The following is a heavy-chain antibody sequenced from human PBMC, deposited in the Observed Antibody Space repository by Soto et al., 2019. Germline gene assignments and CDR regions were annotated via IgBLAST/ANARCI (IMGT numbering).Heavy chain of an antibody. CDR2: IYSGGST. J-gene: IGHJ5*02. CDR1: GFTVSSNY. Sequence: GGSLRLSCAASGFTVSSNYMSWVRQAPGKGLEWVSVIYSGGSTYYADSVKGRFTISRDNSKNTLYLQMNSLRAEDTAVYYCARDQWNDGWFDPWGQGTLVTVSS. V-gene: IGHV3-66*01. D-gene: IGHD1-1*01. CDR3: ARDQWNDGWFDP.